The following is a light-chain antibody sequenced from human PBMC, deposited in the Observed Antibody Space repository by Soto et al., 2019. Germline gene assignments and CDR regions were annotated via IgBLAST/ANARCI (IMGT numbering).Light chain of an antibody. Sequence: EIVLTQSPGTLSFSPGERSTLSCRASQSVSSSYLAWYQQKPGQAPRLLIYGASSRATGIPDRFSGSGSGTDFTLTISSLQSEDFAVYYCQQYDKWPLTFGGGTKVDI. J-gene: IGKJ4*01. CDR3: QQYDKWPLT. V-gene: IGKV3-20*01. CDR1: QSVSSSY. CDR2: GAS.